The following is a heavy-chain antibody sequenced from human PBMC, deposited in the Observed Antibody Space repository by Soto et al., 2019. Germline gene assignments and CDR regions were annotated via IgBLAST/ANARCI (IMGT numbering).Heavy chain of an antibody. CDR3: VRDSYLMGPFDY. Sequence: GGSLRLSCAASGFTFRNYAMNWVRQAPGKGLQWVSAISNSGSVTYYADSVKGRVTISRDNAKNTLFLQMNSLRVEDTAVYYCVRDSYLMGPFDYGGQGTLVTVSS. CDR1: GFTFRNYA. D-gene: IGHD3-10*01. CDR2: ISNSGSVT. J-gene: IGHJ4*02. V-gene: IGHV3-23*01.